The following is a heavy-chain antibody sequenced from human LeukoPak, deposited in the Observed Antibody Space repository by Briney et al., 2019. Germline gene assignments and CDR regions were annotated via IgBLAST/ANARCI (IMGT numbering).Heavy chain of an antibody. D-gene: IGHD4-23*01. CDR1: GFTFSTSR. Sequence: GGSLRLSCAASGFTFSTSRMNWVRQAPGKGLEWISSISSYSSYIYYADSVQGRFTISRDNAKNTLYLQMNSLRAEDTAVYYCARHLTYGGWNSWGQGTLVTVSS. CDR2: ISSYSSYI. CDR3: ARHLTYGGWNS. V-gene: IGHV3-21*01. J-gene: IGHJ4*02.